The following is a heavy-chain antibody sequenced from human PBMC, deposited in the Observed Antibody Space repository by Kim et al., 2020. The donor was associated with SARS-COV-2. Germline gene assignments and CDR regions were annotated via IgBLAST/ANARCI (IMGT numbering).Heavy chain of an antibody. Sequence: YAAPVKGRFTISRDDSKNTLYLQMNRLKTEDTAVYYCTTGYCSSTSCPDYWGQGTLVTVSS. CDR3: TTGYCSSTSCPDY. D-gene: IGHD2-2*01. V-gene: IGHV3-15*01. J-gene: IGHJ4*02.